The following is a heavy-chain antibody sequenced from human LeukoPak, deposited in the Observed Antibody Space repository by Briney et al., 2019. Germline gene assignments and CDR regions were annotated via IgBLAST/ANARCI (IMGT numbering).Heavy chain of an antibody. CDR1: GFTFSSYS. CDR2: ISSSSSTI. CDR3: AKGGLRYGYWFDH. V-gene: IGHV3-48*04. D-gene: IGHD3-10*01. J-gene: IGHJ5*02. Sequence: PGGSLRLSCAASGFTFSSYSMNWVRQAPGKGLEWVSYISSSSSTIYYADSVKGRFTISRDNAKNSLSLQLNSLRAEDTAVYYCAKGGLRYGYWFDHWGQGTLVTVSS.